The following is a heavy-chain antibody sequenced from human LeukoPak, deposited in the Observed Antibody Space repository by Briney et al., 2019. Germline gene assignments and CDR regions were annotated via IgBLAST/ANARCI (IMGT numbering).Heavy chain of an antibody. CDR3: ARGNTSIKYFQH. Sequence: SETLSLTCAVYGGSFSGYYWSWIRQPPGKGLEWIGEINHSGSTNYNPSFKSRVTISVDTSKNQFSLKLSSVTAADTAVYYCARGNTSIKYFQHWGQGTLVTVSS. D-gene: IGHD5-18*01. CDR1: GGSFSGYY. CDR2: INHSGST. V-gene: IGHV4-34*01. J-gene: IGHJ1*01.